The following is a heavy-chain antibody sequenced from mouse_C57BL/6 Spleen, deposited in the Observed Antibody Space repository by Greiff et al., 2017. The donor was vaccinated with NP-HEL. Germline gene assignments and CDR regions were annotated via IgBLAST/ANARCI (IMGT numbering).Heavy chain of an antibody. V-gene: IGHV1-26*01. J-gene: IGHJ2*01. CDR2: INPNNGGT. Sequence: EVQLQQSGPELVKPGASVKISCKASGYTFTDYYMNWVKQSHGKSLEWIGDINPNNGGTSYNQKFKGKATLTVDKSSSTAYMELCSLTSEDSAVYYCASGSPFDYWGQGTTLTVSS. CDR1: GYTFTDYY. CDR3: ASGSPFDY.